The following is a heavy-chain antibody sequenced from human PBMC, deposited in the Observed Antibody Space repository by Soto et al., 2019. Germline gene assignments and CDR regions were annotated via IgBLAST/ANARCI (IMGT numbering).Heavy chain of an antibody. CDR2: IKQDGSEK. CDR1: GFTFSSYW. D-gene: IGHD6-6*01. CDR3: ARVIIAARLRYYYYYYGMDV. V-gene: IGHV3-7*01. Sequence: GSLRLDGAASGFTFSSYWMSWVRQAPGKGLEWVANIKQDGSEKYYVDSVKGRFTISRDNAKNSLYLQMNSLRAEDTAVYYCARVIIAARLRYYYYYYGMDVWGQGTTVTVSS. J-gene: IGHJ6*02.